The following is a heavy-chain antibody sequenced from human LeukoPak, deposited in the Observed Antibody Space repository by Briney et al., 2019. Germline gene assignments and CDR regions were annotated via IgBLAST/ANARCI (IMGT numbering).Heavy chain of an antibody. D-gene: IGHD4-17*01. J-gene: IGHJ4*02. CDR2: IYPNGAI. V-gene: IGHV4-4*07. CDR1: GASISTYF. Sequence: SETLSLTCTVSGASISTYFWTWIRQPAGKGMEWIGRIYPNGAINYNPSLKSRVTMSVDTSKNQFSLKPTSVTAADTAMYYCVATTVTTGIDYWGQGTLVTVSS. CDR3: VATTVTTGIDY.